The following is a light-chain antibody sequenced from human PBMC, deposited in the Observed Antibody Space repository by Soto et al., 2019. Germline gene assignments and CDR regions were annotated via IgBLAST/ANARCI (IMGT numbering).Light chain of an antibody. CDR3: QQYNNWPPIT. Sequence: EIVMTQSPGTLSVSPGERATLSCTASQSVNNNVAWYQQKPGHTPRLLIYSASIGATGTPARFSGSGSGSDFTLTISSLQSEDFAVYYCQQYNNWPPITFGQGTRLEIK. V-gene: IGKV3-15*01. J-gene: IGKJ5*01. CDR2: SAS. CDR1: QSVNNN.